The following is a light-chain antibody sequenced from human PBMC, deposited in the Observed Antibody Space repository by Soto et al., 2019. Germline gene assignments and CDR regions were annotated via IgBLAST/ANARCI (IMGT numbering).Light chain of an antibody. Sequence: DIVLTQTPRSSPVTLGQPASISCRSSKSLVHSDGNTYLSWLHQRPGQPPRLLIYKVSNRFSGVPDRLSGSGAGTDFTLKISRVEAEDVGVYYCMQDTQYRPYTFGQGTKLEIK. CDR3: MQDTQYRPYT. CDR2: KVS. V-gene: IGKV2-24*01. J-gene: IGKJ2*01. CDR1: KSLVHSDGNTY.